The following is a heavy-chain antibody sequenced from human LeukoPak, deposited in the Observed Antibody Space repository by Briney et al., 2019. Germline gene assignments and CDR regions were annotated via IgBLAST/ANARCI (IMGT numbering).Heavy chain of an antibody. CDR1: GYTFTSYD. Sequence: ASVKVSCKAYGYTFTSYDINWVRQATGQGLEWLGWVNPNSGNTGYAQKFQGRVTMTSDTSIDTAYMELSSLRSEDTAVYYCATELRWKEYWGQGTLVTVSS. V-gene: IGHV1-8*01. CDR2: VNPNSGNT. D-gene: IGHD4-23*01. CDR3: ATELRWKEY. J-gene: IGHJ4*02.